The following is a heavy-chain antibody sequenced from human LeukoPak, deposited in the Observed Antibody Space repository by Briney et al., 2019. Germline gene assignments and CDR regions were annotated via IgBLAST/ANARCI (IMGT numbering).Heavy chain of an antibody. CDR3: ARQLEGKVVISLDGFDV. D-gene: IGHD1-1*01. CDR2: VYFSGST. CDR1: GGSISSTNYY. Sequence: SETLSLTCIVSGGSISSTNYYWGWIRQSPGKGLEWIGTVYFSGSTYYNPSLQSRITISVDTSKRQFSLETNSVTAADTAVYYCARQLEGKVVISLDGFDVWGQGTMVTVSS. V-gene: IGHV4-39*01. J-gene: IGHJ3*01.